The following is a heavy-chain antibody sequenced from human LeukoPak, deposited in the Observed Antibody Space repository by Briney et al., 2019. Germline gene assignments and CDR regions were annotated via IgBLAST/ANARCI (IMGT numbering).Heavy chain of an antibody. V-gene: IGHV3-53*01. D-gene: IGHD2-15*01. Sequence: PGGSLRPSCAASGFTVSSNYMTWVRQAPGKGLEWVSVIYSGGSTYYGDSVKGRFTISRDNSKNTLYLQMNSLRAEDTAVYYCARDRRYCSGSSCYSGVDYWGQGTLVTVSS. CDR2: IYSGGST. J-gene: IGHJ4*02. CDR1: GFTVSSNY. CDR3: ARDRRYCSGSSCYSGVDY.